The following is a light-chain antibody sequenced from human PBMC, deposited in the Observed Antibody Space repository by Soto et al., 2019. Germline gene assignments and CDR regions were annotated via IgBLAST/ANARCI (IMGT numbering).Light chain of an antibody. CDR2: AAS. Sequence: DIQMTQSPSSLTASVGDRVTITCRANQDISYYLAWYQQKQGKVPKLLIYAASTLQSRVPPRFGGSGSGTDFSLTISSLQPEDIATYYCQQYHSTPRTFGQGTKVDIK. CDR3: QQYHSTPRT. J-gene: IGKJ1*01. CDR1: QDISYY. V-gene: IGKV1-27*01.